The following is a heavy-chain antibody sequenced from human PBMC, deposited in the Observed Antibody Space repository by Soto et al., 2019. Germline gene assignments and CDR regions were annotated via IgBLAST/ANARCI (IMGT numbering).Heavy chain of an antibody. J-gene: IGHJ4*02. CDR1: GGPLRSSTYY. V-gene: IGHV4-39*01. Sequence: SETLSPTRTVSGGPLRSSTYYLGWIRPPPGEGLEWIGSIFYSGRPHYNPSLKTRLTVSLDTSKNRFSLKLSPVTAADTATYFCARQSGAMAYYFDSWGQGTQVTVSS. CDR2: IFYSGRP. CDR3: ARQSGAMAYYFDS. D-gene: IGHD4-17*01.